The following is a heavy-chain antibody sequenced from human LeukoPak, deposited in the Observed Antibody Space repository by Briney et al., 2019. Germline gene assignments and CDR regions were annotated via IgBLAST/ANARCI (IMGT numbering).Heavy chain of an antibody. J-gene: IGHJ4*02. D-gene: IGHD2-21*02. Sequence: PTETLSLTCTVSGGSISSYYWSWIRQPPGKGLEWIGYIYSSGSTNYNPSLKSRITISVDTSKNQFSLKLSSVTAADTAVYYCARFAYCGGHCWYYFDYWGQGSLVTVSS. CDR1: GGSISSYY. V-gene: IGHV4-59*01. CDR2: IYSSGST. CDR3: ARFAYCGGHCWYYFDY.